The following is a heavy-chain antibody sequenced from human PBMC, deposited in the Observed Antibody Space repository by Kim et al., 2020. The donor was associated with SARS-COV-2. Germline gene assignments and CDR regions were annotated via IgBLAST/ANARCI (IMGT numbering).Heavy chain of an antibody. V-gene: IGHV3-30*18. CDR2: ISNDGGEK. J-gene: IGHJ4*02. Sequence: GGSLRLSCAASGFTFSRNGMHWVRQAPGKGLEWVAVISNDGGEKHYADSVKGRFIITRDNSKYTLYLQMNNVRLEDTALYYCAKDVRNFAGRDYWGQGTL. D-gene: IGHD6-6*01. CDR1: GFTFSRNG. CDR3: AKDVRNFAGRDY.